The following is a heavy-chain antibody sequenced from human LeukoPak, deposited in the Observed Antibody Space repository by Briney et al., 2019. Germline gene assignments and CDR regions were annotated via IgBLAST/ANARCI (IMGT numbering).Heavy chain of an antibody. CDR2: ISSSSSYI. Sequence: GGSLRLSCAASGFTFSSYSMNWVRQAPGKGLEWVSSISSSSSYIYYTDSVKGRFTISRDNAKNSLYLQMNSLRAEDTAVYYCARSLRYFDYYYYGMDVWGQGTTVTVSS. J-gene: IGHJ6*02. CDR3: ARSLRYFDYYYYGMDV. CDR1: GFTFSSYS. V-gene: IGHV3-21*01. D-gene: IGHD3-9*01.